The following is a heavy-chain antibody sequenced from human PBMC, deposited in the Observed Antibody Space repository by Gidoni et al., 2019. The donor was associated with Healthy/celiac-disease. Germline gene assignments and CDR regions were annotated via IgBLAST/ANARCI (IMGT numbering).Heavy chain of an antibody. CDR1: GFTFSSYG. J-gene: IGHJ4*02. D-gene: IGHD6-13*01. CDR2: IWYDGSNK. V-gene: IGHV3-33*01. Sequence: QVQLVESGGGVVQPGRSLRLSCAASGFTFSSYGMHWVRQAPGKGLEWVAVIWYDGSNKYYADSVKGRFTISRDNSKNTLYLQMNSLRAEDTAVYYCARGPWRAAAGDSYFDYWGQGTLVTVSS. CDR3: ARGPWRAAAGDSYFDY.